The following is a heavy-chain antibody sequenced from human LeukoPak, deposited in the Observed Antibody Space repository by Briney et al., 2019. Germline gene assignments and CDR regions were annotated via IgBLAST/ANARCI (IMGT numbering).Heavy chain of an antibody. D-gene: IGHD6-6*01. CDR1: GGSISSSSYY. J-gene: IGHJ3*02. V-gene: IGHV4-39*07. CDR2: IYYSGST. Sequence: SETLSLTCTVCGGSISSSSYYWGWIRQPPGKGLEWIGSIYYSGSTYYNPSLKSRVTISVDTSKNQFSLKLSSVTAADTAVYYSARVRPVAARVAFDIWGQGTMVTVSS. CDR3: ARVRPVAARVAFDI.